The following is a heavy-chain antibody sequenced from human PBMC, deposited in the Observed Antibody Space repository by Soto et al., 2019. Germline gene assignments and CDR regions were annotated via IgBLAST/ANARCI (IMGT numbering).Heavy chain of an antibody. CDR3: ARDLGRLPLDYYYGMDV. CDR1: GFTFSSYA. CDR2: ISYDGSNK. V-gene: IGHV3-30-3*01. Sequence: PGGSLRLSCAASGFTFSSYAMHWVRQAPGKGLEWVAVISYDGSNKYYADSVKGRFTISRDNSKNTLYLQMNSLRAEDTAVYYCARDLGRLPLDYYYGMDVWGQGTTVTVS. J-gene: IGHJ6*02.